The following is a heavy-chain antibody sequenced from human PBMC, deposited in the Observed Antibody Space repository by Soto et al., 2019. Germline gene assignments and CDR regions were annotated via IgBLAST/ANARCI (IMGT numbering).Heavy chain of an antibody. CDR2: INPSGGSR. D-gene: IGHD7-27*01. Sequence: ASVKVSCKASGYTFTSYYMHWVRQAPGQGLEWMGIINPSGGSRSYAQKFQGRVTMTRDTSTSTVYMELSSLRSEDTAVYYCARVRTSLGLLYYGMDVWGQGTTVTVSS. V-gene: IGHV1-46*01. J-gene: IGHJ6*02. CDR3: ARVRTSLGLLYYGMDV. CDR1: GYTFTSYY.